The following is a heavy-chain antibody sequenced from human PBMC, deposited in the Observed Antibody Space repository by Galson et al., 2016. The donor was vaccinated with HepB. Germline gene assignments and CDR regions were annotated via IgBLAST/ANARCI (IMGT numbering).Heavy chain of an antibody. CDR3: TKNPGNYVGWFDP. CDR1: GFTFSGFA. CDR2: IGGYGETT. J-gene: IGHJ5*02. Sequence: SLRLSCAASGFTFSGFAMSWVRLAPGMGPEWVSSIGGYGETTYYADSVKGRFTISRDHRNATVFLQMANLRAEDTAIYHCTKNPGNYVGWFDPWGQGTLVTVSS. V-gene: IGHV3-23*01. D-gene: IGHD3-16*01.